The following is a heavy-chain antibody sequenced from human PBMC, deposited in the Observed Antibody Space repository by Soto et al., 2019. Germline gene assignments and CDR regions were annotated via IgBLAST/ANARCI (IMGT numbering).Heavy chain of an antibody. CDR3: ARSIATLRYYYFDY. J-gene: IGHJ4*02. CDR1: GFTFSSYA. D-gene: IGHD1-1*01. Sequence: EVQLLESGGGLVQPGGSLRLSCAASGFTFSSYAMSWVRQAPGKGLEWVSAISGSGGSTYYADSVKGRFTISRDNAKNSLYLQMNSLRAEDTAVYYCARSIATLRYYYFDYWGQGTLVTVSS. CDR2: ISGSGGST. V-gene: IGHV3-23*01.